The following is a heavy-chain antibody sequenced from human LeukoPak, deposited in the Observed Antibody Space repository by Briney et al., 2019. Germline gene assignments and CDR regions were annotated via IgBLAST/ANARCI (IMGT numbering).Heavy chain of an antibody. D-gene: IGHD6-13*01. V-gene: IGHV5-51*01. CDR3: ARPPLPGYSSSWYGWAFDI. Sequence: GESLKISCTGSGYSFTSYWIGWVRQMPGKGLEWMGIIYPGDSDTRYGPSFQGQVTISADKSISTAYLQWSSLKASDTAMYYCARPPLPGYSSSWYGWAFDIWGQGTMVTVSS. CDR2: IYPGDSDT. J-gene: IGHJ3*02. CDR1: GYSFTSYW.